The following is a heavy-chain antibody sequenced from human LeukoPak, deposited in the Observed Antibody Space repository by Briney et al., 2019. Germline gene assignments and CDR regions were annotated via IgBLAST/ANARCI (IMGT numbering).Heavy chain of an antibody. J-gene: IGHJ3*02. V-gene: IGHV3-20*04. CDR3: ARETPTYYYDSSGYYIRGAFDI. D-gene: IGHD3-22*01. CDR2: INWNGGST. CDR1: GLTFSSYG. Sequence: GGTLRLSCAASGLTFSSYGMSWVRQAPGRGLEWVSGINWNGGSTGYADSVKGRFTISRDNAKNSLYLQMNSLRAEDTALYYCARETPTYYYDSSGYYIRGAFDIWGQGTMVTVSS.